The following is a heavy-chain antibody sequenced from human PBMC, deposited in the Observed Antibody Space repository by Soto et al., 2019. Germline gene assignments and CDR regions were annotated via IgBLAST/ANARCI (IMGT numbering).Heavy chain of an antibody. CDR2: INPNSGGT. J-gene: IGHJ4*02. CDR3: ARCDATTVDYFDY. V-gene: IGHV1-2*04. Sequence: VSVKVSCKASGYTFTGYYMHWVRQAPGQGLEWMGWINPNSGGTNYAQKFQGWVTMTRDTSISTAYMELSRLRSDDTAVYYCARCDATTVDYFDYWGQGTLVTVSS. CDR1: GYTFTGYY. D-gene: IGHD4-4*01.